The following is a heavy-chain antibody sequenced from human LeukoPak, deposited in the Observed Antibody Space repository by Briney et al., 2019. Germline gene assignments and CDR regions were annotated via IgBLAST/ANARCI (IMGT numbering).Heavy chain of an antibody. Sequence: SVKVSCKASGGTFSSYAISWVRQAPGQGLEWMGGIIPIFGTANYAQKFQGRVTITTDESTSSAYMELSSLRSEDTAVYYCARSYGGKRNAFDIWGQGTMVTVSS. V-gene: IGHV1-69*05. CDR3: ARSYGGKRNAFDI. CDR1: GGTFSSYA. D-gene: IGHD4-23*01. CDR2: IIPIFGTA. J-gene: IGHJ3*02.